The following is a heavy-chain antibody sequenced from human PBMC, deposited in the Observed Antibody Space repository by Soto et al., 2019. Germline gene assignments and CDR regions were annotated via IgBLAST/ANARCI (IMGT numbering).Heavy chain of an antibody. V-gene: IGHV1-18*01. CDR3: TREGSAPYYYYGMDA. CDR1: GYTFTTYG. D-gene: IGHD3-10*01. Sequence: GASVKVSCKASGYTFTTYGISLVRQAPGQGLEWLGWINTHNGNTNYAQNLQGRVIMTADTSTSTAYMELRSLRSDDTAIYYCTREGSAPYYYYGMDAWGQGTTVTVSS. J-gene: IGHJ6*02. CDR2: INTHNGNT.